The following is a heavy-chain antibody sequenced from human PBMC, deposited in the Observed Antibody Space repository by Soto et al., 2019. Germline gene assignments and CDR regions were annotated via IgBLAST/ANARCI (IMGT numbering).Heavy chain of an antibody. J-gene: IGHJ6*03. CDR2: INSDGSVS. D-gene: IGHD2-15*01. CDR3: ARGDCVGGTCYSLAGSFYYYMDA. CDR1: GFTFGNYW. Sequence: EVQLVESGGGLVQPGGSLRLSCAASGFTFGNYWMYWVRQAPGKGLVWVSRINSDGSVSSYADSVKGRLTISRDNVKNTLYLQMDSLRVEDTAVYYCARGDCVGGTCYSLAGSFYYYMDAWGKGTTVTVFS. V-gene: IGHV3-74*01.